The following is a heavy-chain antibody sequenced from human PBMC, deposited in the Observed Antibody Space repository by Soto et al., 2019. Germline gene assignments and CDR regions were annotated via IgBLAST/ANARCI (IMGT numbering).Heavy chain of an antibody. J-gene: IGHJ5*02. CDR2: IYYSGST. CDR1: GGSISSYY. V-gene: IGHV4-59*01. CDR3: ARGTFTQPNWFDP. Sequence: QVQLQESGPGLVKPSETLSLTCTVSGGSISSYYWSWIRQPPGKGLEWIGYIYYSGSTNYNPSLKSRVTISVDTSKNQFSPKLSSVTAADTAVYYCARGTFTQPNWFDPWGQGTLVTVSS.